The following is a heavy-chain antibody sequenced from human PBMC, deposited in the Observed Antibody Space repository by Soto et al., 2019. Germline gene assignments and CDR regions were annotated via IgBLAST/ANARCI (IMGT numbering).Heavy chain of an antibody. V-gene: IGHV3-33*01. CDR2: IWYDGSNK. D-gene: IGHD1-26*01. CDR3: ARDSGSLPGDY. CDR1: GFTFSSYG. J-gene: IGHJ4*02. Sequence: GGSLRLSCAASGFTFSSYGMHWVRQAPGKGLEWVAVIWYDGSNKYYADSVKGRFTISRDNSKNTLYLQMNSLRAEDTAVYYCARDSGSLPGDYWGQGTLVTVSS.